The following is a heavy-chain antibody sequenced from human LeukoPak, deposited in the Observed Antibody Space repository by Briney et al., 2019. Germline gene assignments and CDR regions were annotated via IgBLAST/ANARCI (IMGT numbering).Heavy chain of an antibody. CDR3: AKDEWQWLAIDH. V-gene: IGHV3-48*02. D-gene: IGHD6-19*01. CDR2: ISSSSSTT. Sequence: GGSLRLSCAASGFTFSSYSMIWVRQAPGKGLEWVSYISSSSSTTYYADSVKGRFTISRDNAKNSLYLHMNSLRDEDTAVYYCAKDEWQWLAIDHWGQGTLVTASS. CDR1: GFTFSSYS. J-gene: IGHJ4*02.